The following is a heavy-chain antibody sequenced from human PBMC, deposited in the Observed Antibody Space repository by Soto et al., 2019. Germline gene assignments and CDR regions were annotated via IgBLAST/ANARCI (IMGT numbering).Heavy chain of an antibody. CDR1: GFPFSSYW. CDR2: ISVDGVTT. CDR3: AREYYGLLTGYYTDY. V-gene: IGHV3-74*01. Sequence: EVQLVESGGDLVQRGGSLRLSCAASGFPFSSYWMHWVRHTPGKGLDWVARISVDGVTTYYADSVTGRFTVSRDNAKKPLSLQISGLRAEDTAVYYCAREYYGLLTGYYTDYWGQGTLVSVSS. D-gene: IGHD3-9*01. J-gene: IGHJ4*02.